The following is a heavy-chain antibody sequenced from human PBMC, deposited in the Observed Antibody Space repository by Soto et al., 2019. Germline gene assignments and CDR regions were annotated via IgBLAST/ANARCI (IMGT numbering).Heavy chain of an antibody. Sequence: ASVKVSCKASGYSFTYYDIEWVRQATGQGPEWMGWMNPNSGNRGFGQRFQGRVTMTWDTSISTAYMELSSLRSDDTAVYYCATYRTIYPMAFDMWGQGTMVTVSS. J-gene: IGHJ3*02. V-gene: IGHV1-8*01. D-gene: IGHD3-9*01. CDR3: ATYRTIYPMAFDM. CDR2: MNPNSGNR. CDR1: GYSFTYYD.